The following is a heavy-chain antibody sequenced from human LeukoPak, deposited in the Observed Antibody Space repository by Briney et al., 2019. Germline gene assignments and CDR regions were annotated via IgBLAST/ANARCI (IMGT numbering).Heavy chain of an antibody. CDR1: GGSISSGGYY. Sequence: PSETLSLTCTVSGGSISSGGYYWSWIRQHPGKGLEWIGYIYYSGSTYYNPSLKSRVTISVDTSKNQFSLKLSSVTAADTAVYYCSSWADNWFDPWGQGTLVTVSS. D-gene: IGHD6-13*01. J-gene: IGHJ5*02. CDR2: IYYSGST. V-gene: IGHV4-31*03. CDR3: SSWADNWFDP.